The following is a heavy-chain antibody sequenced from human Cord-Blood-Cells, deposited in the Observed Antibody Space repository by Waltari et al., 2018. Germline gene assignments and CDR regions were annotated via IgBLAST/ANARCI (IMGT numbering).Heavy chain of an antibody. D-gene: IGHD4-17*01. CDR2: ISAYNGNT. V-gene: IGHV1-18*01. CDR3: AGRVYGDYVGSDAFDI. J-gene: IGHJ3*02. Sequence: QVQLVQSGAEVKKPGASVKVSCKASGYTFTSYGISWVRQAPGQGLEWMGWISAYNGNTNYAQKLQGRVTMTTDTSTSTAYMELRSLRSDDTAVYYCAGRVYGDYVGSDAFDIWGQGTMVTVSS. CDR1: GYTFTSYG.